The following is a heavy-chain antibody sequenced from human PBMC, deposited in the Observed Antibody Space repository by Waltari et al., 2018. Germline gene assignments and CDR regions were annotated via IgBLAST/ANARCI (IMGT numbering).Heavy chain of an antibody. CDR1: GYTFTPSA. CDR2: IGTNSGNP. D-gene: IGHD2-15*01. J-gene: IGHJ4*02. V-gene: IGHV7-4-1*02. Sequence: QVHLVQSGSALTKPGASVKVSCKASGYTFTPSAINWVRQAPGQGLEWMGWIGTNSGNPTYAQGFTGRFVFSLDTSVSTTYLEISNLKAEDTAIYYCARVRCSGGSCYSGFDIWGQGTLVTVSS. CDR3: ARVRCSGGSCYSGFDI.